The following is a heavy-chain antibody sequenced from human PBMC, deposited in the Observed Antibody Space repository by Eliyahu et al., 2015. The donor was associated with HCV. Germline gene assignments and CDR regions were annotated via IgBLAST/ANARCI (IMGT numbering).Heavy chain of an antibody. V-gene: IGHV3-30*02. D-gene: IGHD2-15*01. Sequence: QEQLVESGGGVVQPGGSLRLSCAASGCXFISHGIXGVRXAPGKGLGXVAFIXNDGXRQYYVDSVKGRFTISRDNSKXEVLLQMNSLRAEDSAMYFCAKGAGLLGFFDLWGRGTLLIVSS. CDR2: IXNDGXRQ. CDR1: GCXFISHG. J-gene: IGHJ2*01. CDR3: AKGAGLLGFFDL.